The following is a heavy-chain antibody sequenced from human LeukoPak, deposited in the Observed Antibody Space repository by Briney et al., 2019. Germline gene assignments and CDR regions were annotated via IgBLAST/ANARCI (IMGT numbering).Heavy chain of an antibody. V-gene: IGHV4-59*01. Sequence: SETLSLTCTVSGGSISSYYWSWIRQPPGKGLEWIGYIYYSGSTNYNPSLNSRVTISVDTSKNQFSLKLSSVTAADTAVYYCARGRGYSYGLFDYWGQGTLVTVSS. J-gene: IGHJ4*02. CDR1: GGSISSYY. CDR2: IYYSGST. D-gene: IGHD5-18*01. CDR3: ARGRGYSYGLFDY.